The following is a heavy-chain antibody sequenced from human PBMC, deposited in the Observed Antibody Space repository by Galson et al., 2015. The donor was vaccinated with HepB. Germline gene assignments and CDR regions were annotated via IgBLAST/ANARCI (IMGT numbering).Heavy chain of an antibody. CDR2: IWYDGSNK. V-gene: IGHV3-33*08. J-gene: IGHJ4*02. CDR1: GFTFSSYG. CDR3: ARRYCSSTSCYIYY. D-gene: IGHD2-2*02. Sequence: SLRLSCAASGFTFSSYGMHWVRQAPGKGLEWVAVIWYDGSNKYYADSVKGRFTISRDNSKNTLYLQMNSLRAEDTAVYYCARRYCSSTSCYIYYWGQGTLVTVSS.